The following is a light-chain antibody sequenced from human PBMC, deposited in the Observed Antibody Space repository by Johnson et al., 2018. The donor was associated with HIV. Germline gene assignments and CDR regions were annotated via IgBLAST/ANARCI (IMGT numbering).Light chain of an antibody. V-gene: IGLV1-51*02. CDR3: GTWDSSLSAYV. J-gene: IGLJ1*01. CDR2: ESN. CDR1: SFNIGINF. Sequence: QFVLTQPPSVSAAPGQRVTISCSGSSFNIGINFVSWYQQVPGTAPKLLICESNKRPSGIPNRFSGSKYGTSGTLGITGLQTGDEADYYCGTWDSSLSAYVFGTGTKVTVL.